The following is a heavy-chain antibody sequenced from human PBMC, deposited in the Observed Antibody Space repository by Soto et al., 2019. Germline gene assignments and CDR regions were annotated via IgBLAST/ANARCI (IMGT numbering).Heavy chain of an antibody. CDR1: GYTLTRYS. V-gene: IGHV1-3*01. CDR3: AILGTYYFDNSDNYFDF. CDR2: INAGNGNT. D-gene: IGHD3-22*01. J-gene: IGHJ4*02. Sequence: ASVKASCKAAGYTLTRYSIHVVRQSPGQRLEWMGWINAGNGNTKFSQKFQGRVTITRDTSASTAYMELRGLRSEDTAVYYCAILGTYYFDNSDNYFDFWGQGTLVTVSS.